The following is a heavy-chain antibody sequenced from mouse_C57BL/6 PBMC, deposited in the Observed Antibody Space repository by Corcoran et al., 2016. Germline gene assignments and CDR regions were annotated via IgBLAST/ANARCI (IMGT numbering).Heavy chain of an antibody. V-gene: IGHV1-26*01. CDR2: INPNNGGT. D-gene: IGHD2-4*01. J-gene: IGHJ1*03. CDR1: GYTFTDYY. Sequence: EGQLQQLGPELEKPGASVMISCKASGYTFTDYYMNWVKQSHGKSIAWMGDINPNNGGTSYNQKFKGKATLTVDKSTSTAYMELRSLTSEDSAVYYCARYDYDGYFDVWGTGTTVTVSS. CDR3: ARYDYDGYFDV.